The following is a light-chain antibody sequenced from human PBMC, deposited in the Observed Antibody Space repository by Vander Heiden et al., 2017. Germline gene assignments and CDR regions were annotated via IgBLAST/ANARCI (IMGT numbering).Light chain of an antibody. Sequence: SHVLTQPPAVSVAPGKTARFTCGGNNIGSKNIQWYQQKPGQAPALVVSDDSGRPSGIPERFSVSKSGNTATLTISRAEAGDEADYYCQVWESSSDPPWVFGGGTKLTVL. CDR3: QVWESSSDPPWV. CDR1: NIGSKN. V-gene: IGLV3-21*03. J-gene: IGLJ3*02. CDR2: DDS.